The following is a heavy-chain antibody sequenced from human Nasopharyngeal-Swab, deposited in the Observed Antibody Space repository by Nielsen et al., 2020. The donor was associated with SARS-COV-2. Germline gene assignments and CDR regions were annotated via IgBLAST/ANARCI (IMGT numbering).Heavy chain of an antibody. J-gene: IGHJ4*02. D-gene: IGHD5-18*01. V-gene: IGHV3-15*01. CDR2: IYSKTDGGTT. CDR1: GFTFSSHS. Sequence: GESLKISCAASGFTFSSHSMNWVRQAPGKGLEWVGRIYSKTDGGTTDYAAPVKDRFTISRDDSKNTLYLQMNSLRAEDTAVYYCAKALQLWFRLGFDYWGQGTLVTVSS. CDR3: AKALQLWFRLGFDY.